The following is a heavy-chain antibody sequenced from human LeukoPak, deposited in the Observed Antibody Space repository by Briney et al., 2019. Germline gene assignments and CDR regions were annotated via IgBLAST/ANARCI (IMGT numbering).Heavy chain of an antibody. J-gene: IGHJ3*02. CDR1: GFTFSNFA. CDR3: AKDSRIQLLDTDAFDI. D-gene: IGHD5-18*01. V-gene: IGHV3-23*01. CDR2: ISGNGGKT. Sequence: PGGSLRLSCAASGFTFSNFAMSWVRQAPGKGLEWVSSISGNGGKTYYADSVKGRFTISRDNSKNPLYLQMNRLRAEATAVYYCAKDSRIQLLDTDAFDIWGQGTMATVSS.